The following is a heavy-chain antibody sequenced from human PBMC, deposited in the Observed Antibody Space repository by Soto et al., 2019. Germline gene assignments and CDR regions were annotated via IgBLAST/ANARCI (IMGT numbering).Heavy chain of an antibody. D-gene: IGHD6-19*01. CDR1: GGSFIGYI. Sequence: PSETLSLTCDVYGGSFIGYIWTWILQTPGKGLQWIGQINHSGSANYNPSLKSRVTISVHTSNSQFSLELSSVTAADTAVYYCARGLIMGSQDSGGWYYFDSWGQGTQVTVAS. J-gene: IGHJ4*02. V-gene: IGHV4-34*01. CDR2: INHSGSA. CDR3: ARGLIMGSQDSGGWYYFDS.